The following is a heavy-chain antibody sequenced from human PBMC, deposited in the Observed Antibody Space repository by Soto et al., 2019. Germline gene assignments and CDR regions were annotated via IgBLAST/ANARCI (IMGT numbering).Heavy chain of an antibody. V-gene: IGHV1-69*13. D-gene: IGHD4-4*01. Sequence: ASVKVSCKASGGTFSSYAISWVRQAPGQGLEWMGGIIPIFGTANYAQKFQGRVTITADESTSTAYMELSSLRSEDTAVYYCARGAPGATVTTHWFDPWGQGTLVTVSS. CDR2: IIPIFGTA. CDR3: ARGAPGATVTTHWFDP. CDR1: GGTFSSYA. J-gene: IGHJ5*02.